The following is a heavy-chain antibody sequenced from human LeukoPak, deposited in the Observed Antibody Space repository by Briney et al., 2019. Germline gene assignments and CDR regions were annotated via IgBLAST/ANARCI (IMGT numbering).Heavy chain of an antibody. J-gene: IGHJ4*02. CDR3: ARHGHHGDHDY. D-gene: IGHD2-21*02. Sequence: PSETLSLTCTVSGASIISPYYWVWIRQPPGKGLEWIASIYYTGSTYYNRSLESRVTISVDTSKNQFSLKLTSVTAADTAVYYCARHGHHGDHDYWGQGTLVTVSS. CDR2: IYYTGST. V-gene: IGHV4-39*01. CDR1: GASIISPYY.